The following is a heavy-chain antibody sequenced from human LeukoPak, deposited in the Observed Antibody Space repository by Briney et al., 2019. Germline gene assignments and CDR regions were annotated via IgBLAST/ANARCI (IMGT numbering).Heavy chain of an antibody. J-gene: IGHJ4*02. CDR2: ISYDGSNK. D-gene: IGHD2-15*01. V-gene: IGHV3-30-3*01. Sequence: GGSLRLSCAASGFTFSSYAMHWVRQAPGKGLERVAVISYDGSNKYYADPVKGRFTISRDNSKNTLYLQMNSLRAEDTAVYYCARASGGPYFDYWGQGTLVTVSS. CDR1: GFTFSSYA. CDR3: ARASGGPYFDY.